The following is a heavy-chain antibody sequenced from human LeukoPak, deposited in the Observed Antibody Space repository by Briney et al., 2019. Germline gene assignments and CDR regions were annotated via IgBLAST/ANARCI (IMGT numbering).Heavy chain of an antibody. CDR3: ARSDGYFLTLYYFDY. V-gene: IGHV4-59*01. CDR2: IYYSGST. Sequence: PSETLSLTCTVSGGSISSYYWSWIRQPPGKGLEWIGYIYYSGSTNYNPSLKSRVTISVDTSKNQFSLKLSSVTAADTAVYYCARSDGYFLTLYYFDYWGQGTLVTVSS. J-gene: IGHJ4*02. D-gene: IGHD1-1*01. CDR1: GGSISSYY.